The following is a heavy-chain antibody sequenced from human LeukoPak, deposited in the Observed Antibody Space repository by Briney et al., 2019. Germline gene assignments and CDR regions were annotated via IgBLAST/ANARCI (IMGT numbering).Heavy chain of an antibody. J-gene: IGHJ4*02. CDR2: IYYSGST. CDR1: GGSISSYY. CDR3: AREYSSSRYLDY. Sequence: SETLSLTCTVSGGSISSYYWSWIRQPPGKGLEWIGYIYYSGSTNYNPSLKSRVTISVDTSKNQFSLNLRSITAADTAVYFCAREYSSSRYLDYWGQGILVTVSS. V-gene: IGHV4-59*12. D-gene: IGHD2-2*01.